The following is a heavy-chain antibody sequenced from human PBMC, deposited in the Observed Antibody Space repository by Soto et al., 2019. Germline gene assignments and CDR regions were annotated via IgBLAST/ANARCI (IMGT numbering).Heavy chain of an antibody. CDR2: ISYDGSNK. J-gene: IGHJ4*02. D-gene: IGHD3-22*01. V-gene: IGHV3-30*18. Sequence: QVQLVESGGGVVQPGRSLRLSCAASGFTFSSYGMHWVRQAPGKGLEWVAVISYDGSNKYYADSVKGRFTISRDNSKNTLYLQMNSLRVEDTAVYYCAKGPYESSGYYPATFDYWGQGTLVTVSS. CDR1: GFTFSSYG. CDR3: AKGPYESSGYYPATFDY.